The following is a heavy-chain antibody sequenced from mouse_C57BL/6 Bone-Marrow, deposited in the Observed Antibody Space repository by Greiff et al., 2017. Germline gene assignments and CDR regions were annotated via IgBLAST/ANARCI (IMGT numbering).Heavy chain of an antibody. CDR3: TRDGGLLKFDY. V-gene: IGHV5-9-1*02. J-gene: IGHJ2*01. Sequence: EVKVVESGEGLVKPGGSLKLSCAASGFTFSSYAMSWVRQTPEKRLEWVAYISSGGDYIYYADTVKGRFTISRDNARNTLYLQMSSLKSEDTAMYYCTRDGGLLKFDYWGQGTTLTVSA. CDR2: ISSGGDYI. D-gene: IGHD2-10*01. CDR1: GFTFSSYA.